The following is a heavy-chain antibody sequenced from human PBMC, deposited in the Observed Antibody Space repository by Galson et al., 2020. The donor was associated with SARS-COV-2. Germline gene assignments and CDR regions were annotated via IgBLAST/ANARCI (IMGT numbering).Heavy chain of an antibody. Sequence: SETLSLTCTVSGGSISSSSYYWGWIRQPPGKGLEWIGSIYYSGSTYYNPSLKSRVTISVDTSKNQFSLKLCSVTAADTAVYYCARLLWLRGDFDYWGQGTLVTVSS. J-gene: IGHJ4*02. D-gene: IGHD5-18*01. CDR2: IYYSGST. CDR1: GGSISSSSYY. CDR3: ARLLWLRGDFDY. V-gene: IGHV4-39*01.